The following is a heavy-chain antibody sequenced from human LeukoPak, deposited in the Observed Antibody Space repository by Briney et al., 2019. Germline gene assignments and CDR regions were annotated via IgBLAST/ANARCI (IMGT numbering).Heavy chain of an antibody. CDR1: GFTFSSYG. Sequence: PGRSLRLSRAASGFTFSSYGMHWVRQAPGKGLEWVAVISYDGSNKYYADSVKGRFTISRDNSKNTLYLQMNSLRAEDTAVYYCAKDWSTYYYYYGMDVWGQGTTVTVSS. CDR2: ISYDGSNK. CDR3: AKDWSTYYYYYGMDV. J-gene: IGHJ6*02. V-gene: IGHV3-30*18.